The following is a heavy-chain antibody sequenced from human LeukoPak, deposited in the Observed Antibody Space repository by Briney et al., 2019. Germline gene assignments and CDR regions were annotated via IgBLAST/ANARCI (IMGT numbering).Heavy chain of an antibody. Sequence: ASVKVSCKASGYTFTGYYMHWVRQAPGQGLEWMGWINPNNGGTNCAQKFQGRVTLTRDTSISTAYMELSSLRSDDTAVYYCARDRRVYTSSAVDYWGQGTLVTVSS. J-gene: IGHJ4*02. D-gene: IGHD6-6*01. V-gene: IGHV1-2*02. CDR2: INPNNGGT. CDR3: ARDRRVYTSSAVDY. CDR1: GYTFTGYY.